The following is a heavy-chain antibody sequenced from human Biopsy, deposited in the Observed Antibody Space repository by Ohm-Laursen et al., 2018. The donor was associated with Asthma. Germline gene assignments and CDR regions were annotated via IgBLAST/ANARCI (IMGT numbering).Heavy chain of an antibody. CDR2: ISSSGAST. CDR1: GFTFSSYA. V-gene: IGHV3-23*01. D-gene: IGHD3-22*01. Sequence: LSLTCAASGFTFSSYAMSWVRQAPGRGLEWVSSISSSGASTYYADSVKGRFTISRGNSKNTLYLQMHSLRAEDTAVYYCAWGDSSNWSHYYFDYWGQGTLVTVSS. CDR3: AWGDSSNWSHYYFDY. J-gene: IGHJ4*02.